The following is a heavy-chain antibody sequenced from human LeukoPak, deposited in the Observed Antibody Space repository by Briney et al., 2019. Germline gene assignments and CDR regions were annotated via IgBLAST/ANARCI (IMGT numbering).Heavy chain of an antibody. CDR1: GGSISSSSYY. J-gene: IGHJ5*02. CDR3: ARHRGCSGGSCYSWFDP. Sequence: SETLSLTCTVSGGSISSSSYYWGCTRQPPGKGLGWIRCIYYSGSYNPSLRSRVTISVDTSKNQFSLQLSSVTAADTAVYYCARHRGCSGGSCYSWFDPWGQGTLVSVSS. CDR2: IYYSGS. D-gene: IGHD2-15*01. V-gene: IGHV4-39*01.